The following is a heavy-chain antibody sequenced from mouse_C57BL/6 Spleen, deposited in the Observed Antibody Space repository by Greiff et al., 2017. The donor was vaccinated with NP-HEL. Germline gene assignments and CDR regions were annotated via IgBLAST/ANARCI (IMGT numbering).Heavy chain of an antibody. J-gene: IGHJ1*03. CDR2: ISSGSSTI. CDR1: GFTFSDYG. Sequence: EVQLQQSGGGLVKPGGSLKLSCAASGFTFSDYGMHWVRQAPEKGLEWVAYISSGSSTIYYADTVKGRFTISRDNAKNTLFLQMTSLRSEDTAMYYCARPGTGTWYFDVWGTGTTVTVSS. V-gene: IGHV5-17*01. CDR3: ARPGTGTWYFDV. D-gene: IGHD4-1*01.